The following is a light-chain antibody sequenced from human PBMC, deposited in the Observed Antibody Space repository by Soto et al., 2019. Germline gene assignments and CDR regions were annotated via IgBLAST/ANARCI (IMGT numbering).Light chain of an antibody. CDR1: QSVSSK. J-gene: IGKJ1*01. Sequence: EIVLTQSPGTLCVSRVERATLSCRASQSVSSKLAWYQQKPGQAPRLLFYGASTGATGIPARFSGSGSETEFTLSISSLQSEDFAFYYRQQYNNWPGTLGQGTKVEIK. CDR3: QQYNNWPGT. V-gene: IGKV3-15*01. CDR2: GAS.